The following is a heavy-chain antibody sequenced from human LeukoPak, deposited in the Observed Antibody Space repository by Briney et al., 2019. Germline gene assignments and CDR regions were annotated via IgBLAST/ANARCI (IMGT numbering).Heavy chain of an antibody. CDR2: IYTSGST. V-gene: IGHV4-4*07. Sequence: SETLSLTCTVSGGSISSYYWSWIRQPAGKGLEWIGRIYTSGSTNYNPSLKSRVTMSVDTSKNQFSLKLSSVTAADTAVYYCARASGNDYDFWSGKLDYYYYMDVWGKGTTVTVSS. J-gene: IGHJ6*03. D-gene: IGHD3-3*01. CDR1: GGSISSYY. CDR3: ARASGNDYDFWSGKLDYYYYMDV.